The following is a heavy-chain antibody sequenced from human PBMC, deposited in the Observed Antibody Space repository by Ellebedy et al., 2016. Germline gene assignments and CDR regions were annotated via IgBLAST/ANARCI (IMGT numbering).Heavy chain of an antibody. CDR2: ISYDGSNK. J-gene: IGHJ3*02. D-gene: IGHD5-18*01. CDR1: GFTFSSYA. V-gene: IGHV3-30-3*01. Sequence: GESLKISXAASGFTFSSYAMHWVRQAPGKGLEWVAVISYDGSNKYYADSVKGRFTISRDNSKNTLYLQMNSLRAEDTAVYYCARSRIQLFGPEAFDIWGHGTMVTVSS. CDR3: ARSRIQLFGPEAFDI.